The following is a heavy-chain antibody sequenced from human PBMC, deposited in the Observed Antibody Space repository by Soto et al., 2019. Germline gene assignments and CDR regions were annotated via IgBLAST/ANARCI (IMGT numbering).Heavy chain of an antibody. CDR3: AREEIAVANRVGMDV. D-gene: IGHD6-19*01. CDR2: ITPIFGAA. V-gene: IGHV1-69*06. CDR1: GGAFRSYT. J-gene: IGHJ6*02. Sequence: QVQLVQSGAEVKKPGSSVKVSCKASGGAFRSYTISWVRQAPGQGLEWMGGITPIFGAANSAQKFEGRVTISADKSTTTAYMELSNLTSEDTAVYYCAREEIAVANRVGMDVWGQGTTVSVSS.